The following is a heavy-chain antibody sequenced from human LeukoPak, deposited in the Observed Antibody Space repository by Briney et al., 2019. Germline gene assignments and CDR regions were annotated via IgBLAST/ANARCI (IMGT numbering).Heavy chain of an antibody. Sequence: SVKVSCKASGGTFSSYAISWVRQAPGQGLEWMGRIIPIFGIANYAQKFQGRVTITADNSTSTAYMELSSLRPEDTAVYYCASPSGWPIVRGVMDVWRRGTTVTVS. V-gene: IGHV1-69*04. CDR2: IIPIFGIA. D-gene: IGHD3-10*01. CDR3: ASPSGWPIVRGVMDV. J-gene: IGHJ6*02. CDR1: GGTFSSYA.